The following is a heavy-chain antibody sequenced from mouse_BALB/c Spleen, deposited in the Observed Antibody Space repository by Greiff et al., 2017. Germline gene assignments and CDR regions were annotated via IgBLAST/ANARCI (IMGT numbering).Heavy chain of an antibody. V-gene: IGHV3-2*02. CDR1: GYSITSDYA. CDR2: ISYSGST. CDR3: ARGGLTTVVADLDY. D-gene: IGHD1-1*01. J-gene: IGHJ2*01. Sequence: DVKLQESGPGLVKPSQSLSLTCTVTGYSITSDYAWNWIRQFPGNKLEWMGYISYSGSTSYNPSLKSRISITRDTSKNQFFLQLNSVTTEDTATYYCARGGLTTVVADLDYWGQGTTLTVSS.